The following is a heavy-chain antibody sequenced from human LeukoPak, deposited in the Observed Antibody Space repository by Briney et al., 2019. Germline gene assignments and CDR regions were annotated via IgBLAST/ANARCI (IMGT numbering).Heavy chain of an antibody. CDR1: GGSISSYY. V-gene: IGHV4-59*05. Sequence: SETLSLTCTVSGGSISSYYWSWIRQPPGKGLEWIGSIYYSGSTYYNPSLKSRVTISVDTSKNQFSLKLSSVTAADTAVYYCARSRAFDIWGQGTMVTVSS. CDR2: IYYSGST. CDR3: ARSRAFDI. J-gene: IGHJ3*02.